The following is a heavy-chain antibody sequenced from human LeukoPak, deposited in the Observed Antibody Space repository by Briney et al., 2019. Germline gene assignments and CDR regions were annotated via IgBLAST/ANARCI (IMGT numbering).Heavy chain of an antibody. Sequence: SGGSLRLSCAASGFTFSSYSMNWVRQAPGKGLEWVSYISSSSSTIYYADSVKGRFTISRDNAKNSLYLQMNSLRAEDTAVYYCARDIAKFDYWGQGTLVTVSS. CDR2: ISSSSSTI. J-gene: IGHJ4*02. CDR1: GFTFSSYS. V-gene: IGHV3-48*01. D-gene: IGHD6-13*01. CDR3: ARDIAKFDY.